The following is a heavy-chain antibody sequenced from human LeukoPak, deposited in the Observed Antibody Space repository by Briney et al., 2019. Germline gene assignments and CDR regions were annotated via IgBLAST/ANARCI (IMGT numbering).Heavy chain of an antibody. Sequence: SVKVSCKASGGTFSSYAISWVRQAPGQGLEWMGGIIPIFGTANCAQKFQGRVTTTADESTSTAYMELSSLRSEDTAVYYCARVSLGNEPGSPQNYYYYGMDVWGQGTTVTVSS. CDR1: GGTFSSYA. CDR3: ARVSLGNEPGSPQNYYYYGMDV. CDR2: IIPIFGTA. V-gene: IGHV1-69*13. J-gene: IGHJ6*02.